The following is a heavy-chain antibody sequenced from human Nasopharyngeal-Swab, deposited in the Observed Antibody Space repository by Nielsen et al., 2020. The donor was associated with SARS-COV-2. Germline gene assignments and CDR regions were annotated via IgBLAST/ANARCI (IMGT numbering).Heavy chain of an antibody. Sequence: SGPTLVKPTQTLTLTCTFSGFSLTTSGMCVSWIRHPPRKALEWLALIAWEDDRYYSTSLKARLTLSKDTSKNQVVLTMPNMDPVDTATYYFSRIPPLDYHFDSWSQGTLVTVSS. CDR2: IAWEDDR. J-gene: IGHJ4*02. CDR3: SRIPPLDYHFDS. D-gene: IGHD3/OR15-3a*01. CDR1: GFSLTTSGMC. V-gene: IGHV2-70*13.